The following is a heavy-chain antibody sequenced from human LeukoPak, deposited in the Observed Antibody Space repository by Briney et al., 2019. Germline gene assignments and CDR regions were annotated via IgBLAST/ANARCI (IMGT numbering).Heavy chain of an antibody. CDR1: GYTFTSYG. V-gene: IGHV1-18*01. J-gene: IGHJ4*02. D-gene: IGHD4-23*01. Sequence: ASVTVSCKASGYTFTSYGISWVRQAPGQGLEWMGWISAYNGNTNYAQKLQGRVTMTTDTSTSTAYMELRRLRSDDTAVYYCARSPGYGGNSMGLNFDYWGQGTLVTVSS. CDR3: ARSPGYGGNSMGLNFDY. CDR2: ISAYNGNT.